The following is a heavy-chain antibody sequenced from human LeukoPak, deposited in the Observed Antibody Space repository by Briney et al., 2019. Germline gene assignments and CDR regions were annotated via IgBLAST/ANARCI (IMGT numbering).Heavy chain of an antibody. CDR1: GFTFSSYS. Sequence: QPGGSLRLSCAASGFTFSSYSMNWVRQAPGKGLEWVSYISSSSSTIYYADSVKGRFTISRDNAKNSLYLQMNSLRAEDTAVYYCASQRFSEWLLCIDYWGQGTLVTVSS. J-gene: IGHJ4*02. D-gene: IGHD3-3*01. CDR3: ASQRFSEWLLCIDY. V-gene: IGHV3-48*01. CDR2: ISSSSSTI.